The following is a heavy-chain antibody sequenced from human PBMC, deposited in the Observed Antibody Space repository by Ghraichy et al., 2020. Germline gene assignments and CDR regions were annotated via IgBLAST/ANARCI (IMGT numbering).Heavy chain of an antibody. J-gene: IGHJ4*02. D-gene: IGHD3-22*01. Sequence: SETLSLTCTVSGGSISSSSYYWGWIRQPPGKGLEWIGSIYYSGSTYYNPSLKSRVTISVDTSKNQFSLKLSSVTAADTAVYYCAAHYDSSGYYRDWGQGTLVTVSS. CDR2: IYYSGST. CDR3: AAHYDSSGYYRD. V-gene: IGHV4-39*01. CDR1: GGSISSSSYY.